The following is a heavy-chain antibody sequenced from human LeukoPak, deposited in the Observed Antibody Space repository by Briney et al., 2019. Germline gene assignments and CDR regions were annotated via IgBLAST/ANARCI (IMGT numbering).Heavy chain of an antibody. D-gene: IGHD6-19*01. V-gene: IGHV4-59*01. CDR2: IYHSGIT. J-gene: IGHJ4*02. CDR3: ARDERSDTSGWHLGY. Sequence: SETLSLTCTVSGGSISSYYWSWIRQPPGKGLEWIGFIYHSGITNYNPSLKSRVTISVDTSKDQSSLNLSSVTAADTAVYYCARDERSDTSGWHLGYWGQGTLVTVSS. CDR1: GGSISSYY.